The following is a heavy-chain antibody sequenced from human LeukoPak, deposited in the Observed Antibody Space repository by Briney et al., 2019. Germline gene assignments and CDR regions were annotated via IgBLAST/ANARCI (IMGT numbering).Heavy chain of an antibody. V-gene: IGHV4-59*01. J-gene: IGHJ4*02. Sequence: SETLSLTCTVSGGSISSYSWSWIRQPPGKGLEWIGYIYYSGSTNYNPSLKSRVTISIDTSKNQFSLKLSSVTAADTAVYYCATHPPKLCTGGSCSDYWGQGTLVTVSS. CDR2: IYYSGST. CDR1: GGSISSYS. CDR3: ATHPPKLCTGGSCSDY. D-gene: IGHD2-15*01.